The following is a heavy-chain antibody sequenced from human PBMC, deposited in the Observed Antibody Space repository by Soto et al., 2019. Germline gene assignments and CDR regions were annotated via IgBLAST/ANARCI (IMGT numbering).Heavy chain of an antibody. J-gene: IGHJ4*02. CDR2: IKQDGSEK. CDR3: ARDSRIAAAGTDY. D-gene: IGHD6-13*01. CDR1: GFTFSSYW. Sequence: GGSLRLSCTASGFTFSSYWMSWVRQAPGKGLEWVANIKQDGSEKYYVDSVKGRFTISRDNAKNSLYLQMNSLRAEDTAVYYCARDSRIAAAGTDYWGQGTLVTVSS. V-gene: IGHV3-7*01.